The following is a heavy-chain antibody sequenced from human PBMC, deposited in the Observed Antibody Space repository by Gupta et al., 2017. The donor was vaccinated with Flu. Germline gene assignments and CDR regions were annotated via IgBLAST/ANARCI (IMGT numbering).Heavy chain of an antibody. CDR3: ARDDDFWSGYYPTPSFDY. J-gene: IGHJ4*02. CDR1: GFTFSSYS. Sequence: EVQLVESGGGLVQPGGSLRLSCAASGFTFSSYSMSWVRQAPGKGLEWISYIVGSGSTMYYADSVQDRFTISRDNAKNSLYLQMNSLRDEDTAVYYCARDDDFWSGYYPTPSFDYWGQGILVTVSS. V-gene: IGHV3-48*02. CDR2: IVGSGSTM. D-gene: IGHD3-3*01.